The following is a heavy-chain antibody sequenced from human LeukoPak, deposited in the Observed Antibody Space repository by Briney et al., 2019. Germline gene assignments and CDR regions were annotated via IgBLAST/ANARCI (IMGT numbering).Heavy chain of an antibody. CDR3: AKDMNSYGSGSSCNPRGPFDS. CDR1: GFTFDNYA. V-gene: IGHV3-9*01. CDR2: IAWNSGNT. J-gene: IGHJ4*02. D-gene: IGHD3-10*01. Sequence: HTGRSLRLSCAAPGFTFDNYAMHWVRQAPGKGLEWVSGIAWNSGNTGFADSVKGRFTISIDNAENSLYLQMNSLTPEDTAFYFCAKDMNSYGSGSSCNPRGPFDSWGQGTLVTVSS.